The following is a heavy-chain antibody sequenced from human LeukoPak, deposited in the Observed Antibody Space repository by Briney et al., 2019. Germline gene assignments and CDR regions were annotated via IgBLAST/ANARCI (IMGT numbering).Heavy chain of an antibody. V-gene: IGHV2-5*01. J-gene: IGHJ4*02. CDR3: VHDVPGDYGFDY. Sequence: SGPTLVKPTQTLTLTCTFSGFSLSTNVVGVGWIRQPPGKALEWLALIYGNDEKRYSPSLKSRLTITKDTSENQVVLTMTNMDPVDTATYYCVHDVPGDYGFDYWGQGTLVTVSS. CDR1: GFSLSTNVVG. D-gene: IGHD4-17*01. CDR2: IYGNDEK.